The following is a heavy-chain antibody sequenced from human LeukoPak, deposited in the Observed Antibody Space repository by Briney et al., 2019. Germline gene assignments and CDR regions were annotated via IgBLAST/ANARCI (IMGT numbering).Heavy chain of an antibody. CDR3: ARDAGERWTVDFDY. V-gene: IGHV3-30*03. J-gene: IGHJ4*02. D-gene: IGHD3/OR15-3a*01. Sequence: GGSLRLSCAASGFTFSYYGMHWVRQAPGKGLEWVAVISDDGSNIFHSDSVKGRFTISRDNSKNTLYLQMDSLRAEDTAVYYCARDAGERWTVDFDYWGQGTLVTVSS. CDR2: ISDDGSNI. CDR1: GFTFSYYG.